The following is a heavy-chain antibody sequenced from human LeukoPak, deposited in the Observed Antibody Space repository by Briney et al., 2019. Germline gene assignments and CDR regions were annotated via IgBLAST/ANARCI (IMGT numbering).Heavy chain of an antibody. CDR2: IWYDGSNK. Sequence: PGRSLRLSCAASGFTFSSYGMHWVRQAPGKGLEWVAVIWYDGSNKYYADSVKGRFTISRDNSKNTLYLQMNSLRAEDTAVYYCARDPLAPILTGCYSSPDAFDIWGQGTMVTVSS. J-gene: IGHJ3*02. V-gene: IGHV3-33*01. CDR3: ARDPLAPILTGCYSSPDAFDI. D-gene: IGHD3-9*01. CDR1: GFTFSSYG.